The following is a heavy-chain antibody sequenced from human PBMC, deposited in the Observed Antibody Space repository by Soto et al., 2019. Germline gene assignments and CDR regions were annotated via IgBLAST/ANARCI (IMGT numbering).Heavy chain of an antibody. J-gene: IGHJ4*02. Sequence: PGGSLRLSCAASGFTFSSYAMSWVRQAPGKGLEWVSAISGSGGSTYYADSVKGRFTISRDNSKNTLYLQMNSLRAEDTAVYYCAKDRHRLGSQSMGLADYWGQGTLVTVSS. CDR1: GFTFSSYA. CDR3: AKDRHRLGSQSMGLADY. D-gene: IGHD1-26*01. CDR2: ISGSGGST. V-gene: IGHV3-23*01.